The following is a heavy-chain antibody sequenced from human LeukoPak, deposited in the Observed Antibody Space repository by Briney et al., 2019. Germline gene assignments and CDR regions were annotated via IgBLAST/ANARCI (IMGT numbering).Heavy chain of an antibody. Sequence: KPSETLSLTCTVSGGSISSYYWSWIRQPPGKGLEWIGEINHSGSPNYNPSLKSRVTISIDTSKNQFSLKLSPVTAADTAVYYCARDLSDYYGSGSYRPIDAFDIWGQGTMVTVSS. D-gene: IGHD3-10*01. J-gene: IGHJ3*02. CDR1: GGSISSYY. V-gene: IGHV4-34*01. CDR3: ARDLSDYYGSGSYRPIDAFDI. CDR2: INHSGSP.